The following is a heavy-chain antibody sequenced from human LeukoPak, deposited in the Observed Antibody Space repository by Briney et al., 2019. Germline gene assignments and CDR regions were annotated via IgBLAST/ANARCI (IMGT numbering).Heavy chain of an antibody. CDR2: ISSSGSPI. V-gene: IGHV3-11*01. CDR1: GGSFSGYY. Sequence: LSLTCAVYGGSFSGYYWSWIRQPPGKGLEWVSYISSSGSPIYYADSVKGRFTISRDNAKNSLYLQMNSLRAEDTAVYYCARDPSGSWSYFDYWGQGALVTVSS. J-gene: IGHJ4*02. D-gene: IGHD6-13*01. CDR3: ARDPSGSWSYFDY.